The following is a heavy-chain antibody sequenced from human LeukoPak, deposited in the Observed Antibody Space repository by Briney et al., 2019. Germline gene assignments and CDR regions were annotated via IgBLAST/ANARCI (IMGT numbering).Heavy chain of an antibody. Sequence: SETLSLACTVSGGSISSGGYYWSWIRQHPGKGLEWIGYIYYSGSTYYNPSLKSRVTISVDTSKNQFSLKLSSVTAADTAVYYCARELGYCSSTSCWGWFDPWGQGTLVTVSS. V-gene: IGHV4-31*03. CDR1: GGSISSGGYY. CDR2: IYYSGST. D-gene: IGHD2-2*01. CDR3: ARELGYCSSTSCWGWFDP. J-gene: IGHJ5*02.